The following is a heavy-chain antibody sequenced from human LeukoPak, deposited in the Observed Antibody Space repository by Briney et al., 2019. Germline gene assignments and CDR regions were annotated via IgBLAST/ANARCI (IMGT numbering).Heavy chain of an antibody. CDR3: ARDHGGPTSGAFDI. CDR1: GGSFSGYY. CDR2: IYYSGST. V-gene: IGHV4-34*11. D-gene: IGHD3-10*01. J-gene: IGHJ3*02. Sequence: SETLSLTCAVYGGSFSGYYWSWIRQPPGKGLEWIGYIYYSGSTNYNPSLKSRVTISVDTSKNQFSLKLSSVTAADTAVYYCARDHGGPTSGAFDIWGQGTMVTVSS.